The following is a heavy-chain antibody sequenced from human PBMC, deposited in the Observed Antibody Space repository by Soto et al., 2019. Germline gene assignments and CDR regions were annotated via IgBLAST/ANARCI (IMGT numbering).Heavy chain of an antibody. J-gene: IGHJ4*02. V-gene: IGHV1-24*01. Sequence: VSVKVSCKVSGYTLTELSMHWVRQAPGKGLEWMGGFDPEDGETIYAQKFQGRVTMTEDTSTDTAYMELSSLRSEDTAVYYCATGVGYDFWSGYDYWGQGTLVTVSS. CDR3: ATGVGYDFWSGYDY. CDR1: GYTLTELS. CDR2: FDPEDGET. D-gene: IGHD3-3*01.